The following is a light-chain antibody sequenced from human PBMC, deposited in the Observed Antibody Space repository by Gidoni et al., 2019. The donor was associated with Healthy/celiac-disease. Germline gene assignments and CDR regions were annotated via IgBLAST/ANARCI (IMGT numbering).Light chain of an antibody. CDR2: GAT. V-gene: IGKV3-20*01. J-gene: IGKJ1*01. CDR1: QSISNTL. Sequence: PGTVSASVGEGVTITCRASQSISNTLAAWHQQTRDQAPSLLKYGATIKASGIPGSSSSRGATADIPLTISRLQADYATFYYCQAYVGPPTFGHGTKVEIK. CDR3: QAYVGPPT.